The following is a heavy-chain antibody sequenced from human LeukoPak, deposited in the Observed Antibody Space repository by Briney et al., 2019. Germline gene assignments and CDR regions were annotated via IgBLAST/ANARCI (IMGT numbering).Heavy chain of an antibody. CDR2: INWNGGST. Sequence: GGSLRLSCAAYGFIFDDYGMTWVRQAPGKGLEWVSGINWNGGSTGYGDSVKGRFTISRDNVKNSLYLQMNSLRAEDTALYFCARISTTMIRGVTNWFDPWGQGTLVTVSS. D-gene: IGHD3-10*01. J-gene: IGHJ5*02. CDR3: ARISTTMIRGVTNWFDP. V-gene: IGHV3-20*04. CDR1: GFIFDDYG.